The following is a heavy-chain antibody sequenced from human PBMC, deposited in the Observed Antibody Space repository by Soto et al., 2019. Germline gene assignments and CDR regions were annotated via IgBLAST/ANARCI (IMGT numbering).Heavy chain of an antibody. V-gene: IGHV3-48*02. CDR2: ISSSSSTI. Sequence: EVQLVESGGGLVQPGGSLRLSCAASGFTFSSYSMNWVRQAPGKGLEWVSYISSSSSTIYYADSVKGRFTISRDNAKKSLYLQMNSLRDEDTAVYYCARENWNYGCVDYWGQGTLVTVAS. CDR1: GFTFSSYS. CDR3: ARENWNYGCVDY. D-gene: IGHD1-7*01. J-gene: IGHJ4*02.